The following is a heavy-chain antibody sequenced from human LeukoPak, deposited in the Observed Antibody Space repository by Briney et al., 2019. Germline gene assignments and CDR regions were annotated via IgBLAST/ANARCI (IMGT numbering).Heavy chain of an antibody. Sequence: SETLSLTCAVYGGSFSGYYWSWIRQPPGKGLEWIGEINHSGSTNYNPSLKNRVTISLDTSKNQFSLKLSSVTAADTAVYYCARGLSSSERYFQHWGQGTLVTVSS. CDR1: GGSFSGYY. J-gene: IGHJ1*01. D-gene: IGHD6-13*01. V-gene: IGHV4-34*01. CDR2: INHSGST. CDR3: ARGLSSSERYFQH.